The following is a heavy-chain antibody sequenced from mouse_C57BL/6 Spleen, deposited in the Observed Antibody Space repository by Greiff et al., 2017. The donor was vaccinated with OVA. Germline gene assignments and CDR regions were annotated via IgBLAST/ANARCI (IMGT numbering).Heavy chain of an antibody. CDR2: IYPGDGDT. CDR3: ARLDPICY. V-gene: IGHV1-82*01. J-gene: IGHJ2*01. CDR1: GYAFSSSW. Sequence: QVQLKESGPELVKPGASVKISCKASGYAFSSSWMNWVKQRPGQGLEWIGRIYPGDGDTNYNGKFKGKATLTADKSSSTAYMQLSSLTSEDSAVYFCARLDPICYWGQGTTLTVSS.